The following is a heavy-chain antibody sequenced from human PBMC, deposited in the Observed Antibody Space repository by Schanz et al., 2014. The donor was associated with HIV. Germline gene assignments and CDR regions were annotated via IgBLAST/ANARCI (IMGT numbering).Heavy chain of an antibody. V-gene: IGHV3-30*03. Sequence: QVQLVESGGGVVQPGRSLRLSCAASGFTFSSYALHWVRQAPGKGLEWVALISYDGNDKYYADSVKGRFTISRDNSKNTLFLQMNSLRAEDTAVYHCAARYCSGAKCYSLDYWRQGTLVTVSS. J-gene: IGHJ4*02. CDR1: GFTFSSYA. CDR3: AARYCSGAKCYSLDY. CDR2: ISYDGNDK. D-gene: IGHD2-15*01.